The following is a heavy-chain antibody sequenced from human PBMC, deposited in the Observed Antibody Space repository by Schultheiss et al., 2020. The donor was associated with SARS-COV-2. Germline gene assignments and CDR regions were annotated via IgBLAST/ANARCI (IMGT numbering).Heavy chain of an antibody. V-gene: IGHV4-59*08. J-gene: IGHJ4*02. D-gene: IGHD3-10*01. CDR3: ARLVLSRGVGFGVFDY. CDR2: IYYSGIT. Sequence: SETLSLTCTVSGGSISSYYWSWIRQPPGKGLEWIECIYYSGITIYNPSLKSRVTISVDTSKNQFSLKLSSVTAADTAVYYCARLVLSRGVGFGVFDYWGQGTLVTVS. CDR1: GGSISSYY.